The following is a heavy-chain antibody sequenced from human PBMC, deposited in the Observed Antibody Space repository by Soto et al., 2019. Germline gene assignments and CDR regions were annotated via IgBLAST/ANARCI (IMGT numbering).Heavy chain of an antibody. Sequence: LSLTCAVYGGSFSGFYWSWIRQSPGKGLEWIGEIYHRGNTNYNPSLKTRVSISVDTSKNQFSLNLTSVTAADTAVYYCARAHSTTVITLKWGATDFWRQGTTVTVSS. CDR2: IYHRGNT. J-gene: IGHJ6*02. CDR3: ARAHSTTVITLKWGATDF. V-gene: IGHV4-34*01. CDR1: GGSFSGFY. D-gene: IGHD3-22*01.